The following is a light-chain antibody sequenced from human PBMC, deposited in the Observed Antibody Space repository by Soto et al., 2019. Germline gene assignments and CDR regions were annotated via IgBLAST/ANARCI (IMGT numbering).Light chain of an antibody. CDR2: DAS. J-gene: IGKJ4*01. Sequence: EIVLTQSPDTLSVSPGERATLSCRASQSISRTLAWYQQKSGQPPRLLIYDASTRATGFPARFSGSGSGTEFTLTISSLQSEDFAVYYCQEYNNWHPITFGGGTKVDIK. CDR1: QSISRT. V-gene: IGKV3D-15*01. CDR3: QEYNNWHPIT.